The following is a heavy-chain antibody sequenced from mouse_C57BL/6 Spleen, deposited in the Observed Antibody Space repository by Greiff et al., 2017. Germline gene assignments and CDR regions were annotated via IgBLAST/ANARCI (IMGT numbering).Heavy chain of an antibody. CDR2: INPNNGGT. CDR1: GYTFTDYN. J-gene: IGHJ4*01. Sequence: EVQLQQSGPELVKPGASVKISCKASGYTFTDYNMDWVKQSHGKGLEWIGDINPNNGGTNYNQKFKGKATLTVDKCSSTAYMELRSLTSEDIAVCYCGRKGRRYAMDYWGQGTSVTVSS. V-gene: IGHV1-18*01. CDR3: GRKGRRYAMDY. D-gene: IGHD1-2*01.